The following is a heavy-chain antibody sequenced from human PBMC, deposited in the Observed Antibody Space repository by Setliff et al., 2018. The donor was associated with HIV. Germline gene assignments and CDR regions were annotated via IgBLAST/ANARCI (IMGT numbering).Heavy chain of an antibody. Sequence: GAPVKVSCKASGYTFMYYAMQWGRQAPGQRLEWKGWINAGNGNTKYSQKFQGRVTISRDTSASTAYMELSGLRSEDTAVYYCAKGQTEYFYDSSGYYSLGYWGQGTLVTSPQ. CDR2: INAGNGNT. CDR3: AKGQTEYFYDSSGYYSLGY. D-gene: IGHD3-22*01. CDR1: GYTFMYYA. V-gene: IGHV1-3*01. J-gene: IGHJ4*02.